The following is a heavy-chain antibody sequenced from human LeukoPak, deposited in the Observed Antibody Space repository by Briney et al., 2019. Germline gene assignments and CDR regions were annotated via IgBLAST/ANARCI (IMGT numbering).Heavy chain of an antibody. CDR2: ISSRSSYI. D-gene: IGHD6-13*01. V-gene: IGHV3-21*01. J-gene: IGHJ6*03. Sequence: PGGSLRLSCAASGFTFSTYTMNWVRQAPGKGLEWVSSISSRSSYIYYADSVKGRFTISRDNSKNTLYLQMNSLRAEDTAVYYCAKGGGSSWLLYYYYYMDVWGKGTTVTISS. CDR3: AKGGGSSWLLYYYYYMDV. CDR1: GFTFSTYT.